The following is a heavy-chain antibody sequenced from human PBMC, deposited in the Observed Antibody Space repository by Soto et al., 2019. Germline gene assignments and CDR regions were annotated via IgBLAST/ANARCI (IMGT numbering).Heavy chain of an antibody. Sequence: ASVKVSCKASGYTFTTYYIQWVRQAPGQGLEWMGVISPSGGTTTYAQKFKGRVTMTRDTSTSTVHMELSRLRSEDTAVYYCARQRSERSGYKGGYSNYWGQGTLVTVSS. J-gene: IGHJ4*02. CDR3: ARQRSERSGYKGGYSNY. CDR2: ISPSGGTT. V-gene: IGHV1-46*01. D-gene: IGHD3-22*01. CDR1: GYTFTTYY.